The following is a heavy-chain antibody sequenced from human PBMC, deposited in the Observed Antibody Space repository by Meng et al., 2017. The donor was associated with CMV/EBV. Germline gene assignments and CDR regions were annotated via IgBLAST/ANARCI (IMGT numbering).Heavy chain of an antibody. J-gene: IGHJ4*02. CDR2: ISSSRSYI. CDR3: ARDAYYYGSGSYSEVDY. CDR1: GFTFSSYS. V-gene: IGHV3-21*01. Sequence: GESLKISCAASGFTFSSYSMNWVRQAPGKGLEWVSSISSSRSYIYYADSVKGRFTISRDNAKNSLYLQMNSLRAEDTAVYYCARDAYYYGSGSYSEVDYWGQGTLVTVSS. D-gene: IGHD3-10*01.